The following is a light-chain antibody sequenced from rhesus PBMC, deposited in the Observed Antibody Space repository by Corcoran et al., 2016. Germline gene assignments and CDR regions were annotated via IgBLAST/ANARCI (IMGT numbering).Light chain of an antibody. V-gene: IGKV2S2*01. Sequence: DIVMTQTPLSLPVTPGEPASISCRSSQSLLHSNGNTYLDWYLQKPGQYPRLLILKVTHRESGGPDRLSGSGSGPDFTLKITRVEPEDVGVYYCMQSTKDPYSFGQGTRVEIK. CDR1: QSLLHSNGNTY. J-gene: IGKJ2*01. CDR3: MQSTKDPYS. CDR2: KVT.